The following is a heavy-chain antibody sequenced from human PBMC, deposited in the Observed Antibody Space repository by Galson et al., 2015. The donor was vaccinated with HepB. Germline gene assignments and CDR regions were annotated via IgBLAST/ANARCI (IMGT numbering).Heavy chain of an antibody. CDR2: IWYDGSKD. CDR3: ARYYGNYRAFDY. CDR1: GNTFSSHG. Sequence: SLRFSCAASGNTFSSHGMHWVRQAPGKGLEWVALIWYDGSKDYYADSVKGRFAVSRDNFNNILYLQMNSLRAEDTTVYYCARYYGNYRAFDYWGQGTLVTVSS. V-gene: IGHV3-33*04. D-gene: IGHD4-11*01. J-gene: IGHJ4*02.